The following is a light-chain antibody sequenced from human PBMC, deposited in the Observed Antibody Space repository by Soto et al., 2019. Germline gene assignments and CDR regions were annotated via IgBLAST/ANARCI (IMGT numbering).Light chain of an antibody. Sequence: QTVVTQPASVSGSPGQSITISCTGTSSDVGGYDYVSWYQQLPGKAPKLLIYDVNNRPSGVSHRFSGSKSGNTASLTISGLQAEDEADYYCSSYTGSSTFVFGTGTKVTVL. CDR3: SSYTGSSTFV. V-gene: IGLV2-14*01. CDR2: DVN. CDR1: SSDVGGYDY. J-gene: IGLJ1*01.